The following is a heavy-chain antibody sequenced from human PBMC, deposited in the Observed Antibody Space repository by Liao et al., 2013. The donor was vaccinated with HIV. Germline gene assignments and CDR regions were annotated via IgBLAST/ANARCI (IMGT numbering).Heavy chain of an antibody. Sequence: QVQLQESGPGLVKPSETLSLTCTVSGGSISDYHWSWIRQPAGKGLEWIGRIHPTANTNYHPSLQSRITMSIDTSKKQFSLKVNSVTAADTAVYFCARGVGGPFDLWGQGTFVIVSS. J-gene: IGHJ4*02. CDR2: IHPTANT. CDR3: ARGVGGPFDL. CDR1: GGSISDYH. V-gene: IGHV4-4*07.